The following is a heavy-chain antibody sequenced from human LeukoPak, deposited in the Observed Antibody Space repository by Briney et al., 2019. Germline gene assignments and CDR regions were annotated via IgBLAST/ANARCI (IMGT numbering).Heavy chain of an antibody. CDR2: ISNDGSNK. V-gene: IGHV3-30*03. CDR3: ARRSHVAFGSGYYDYGMDV. CDR1: GFTFSNYG. D-gene: IGHD3-3*01. Sequence: GGSLRLSCAASGFTFSNYGMHWVRQAPGKGLEWVAVISNDGSNKHYGDSVKGRFTISRDNAKNSLYLQMNSLRAEDTAVYYCARRSHVAFGSGYYDYGMDVWGQGTTVTVSS. J-gene: IGHJ6*02.